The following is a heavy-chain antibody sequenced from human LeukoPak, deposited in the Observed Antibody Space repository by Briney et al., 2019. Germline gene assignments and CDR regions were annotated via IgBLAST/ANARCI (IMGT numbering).Heavy chain of an antibody. Sequence: PSETLSLTCAVYGVSFSGYYWSWVRQPPGKGLEWIGEINHSGSTNYNPSLKSRVTITVDTSKNQFSLKLSSVTAADTAVYYCARAFIAAAGSFDYWGQGTLVTVSS. D-gene: IGHD6-13*01. CDR1: GVSFSGYY. CDR3: ARAFIAAAGSFDY. V-gene: IGHV4-34*01. J-gene: IGHJ4*02. CDR2: INHSGST.